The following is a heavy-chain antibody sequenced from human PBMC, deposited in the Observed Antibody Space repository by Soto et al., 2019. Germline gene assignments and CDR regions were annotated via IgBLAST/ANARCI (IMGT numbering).Heavy chain of an antibody. CDR2: IWYDGSNK. D-gene: IGHD6-19*01. CDR3: ARDRRAVAFDNYYYYGMDV. CDR1: GFTFSSYG. V-gene: IGHV3-33*01. Sequence: GGSLRLSCAASGFTFSSYGMHWVRQAPGKGLEWVAVIWYDGSNKYYADSVKGRFTISRDNSKNTLYLQMSSLRAEDTAVYYCARDRRAVAFDNYYYYGMDVWGQGTTVTVSS. J-gene: IGHJ6*02.